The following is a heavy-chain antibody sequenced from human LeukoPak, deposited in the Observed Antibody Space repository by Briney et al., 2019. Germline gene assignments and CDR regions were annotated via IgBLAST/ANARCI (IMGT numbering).Heavy chain of an antibody. J-gene: IGHJ4*02. CDR3: ARDRRFLWFGEFDGGYYFDY. V-gene: IGHV3-23*01. D-gene: IGHD3-10*01. CDR2: ITGSGDST. Sequence: GGSLRLSCAASGFTFNTYAMSWVRQAPGKGLEWVSDITGSGDSTYYADSVKGRFTISRDNSKNTLFLQMNSLRAEDTALYYCARDRRFLWFGEFDGGYYFDYWGQGSLVTVSS. CDR1: GFTFNTYA.